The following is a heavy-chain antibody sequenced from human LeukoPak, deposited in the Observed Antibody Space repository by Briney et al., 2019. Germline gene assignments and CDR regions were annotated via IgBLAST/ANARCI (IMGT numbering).Heavy chain of an antibody. J-gene: IGHJ5*02. D-gene: IGHD3-3*01. CDR1: GGSISSGDYY. V-gene: IGHV4-30-4*01. CDR3: ERGGPRITIFEVVTGEPTLLQNWFDP. Sequence: SETLSLTCTVSGGSISSGDYYWSWIRQPPGKGLEWIAYISHSGGTYYNPSLKSRATISLDTSTNQFSLKLSSVTAADTAVYYCERGGPRITIFEVVTGEPTLLQNWFDPWGQGTLVTVPS. CDR2: ISHSGGT.